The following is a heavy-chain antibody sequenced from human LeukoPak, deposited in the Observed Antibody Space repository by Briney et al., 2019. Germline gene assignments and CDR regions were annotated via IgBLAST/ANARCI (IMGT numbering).Heavy chain of an antibody. CDR3: AKVRWKLIGYFDY. V-gene: IGHV3-23*01. J-gene: IGHJ4*02. D-gene: IGHD4-23*01. Sequence: GGSLRLSCAASGFTFTSYAMSWVRQAPGKGLEWVSVLTGDGNTYYADSVKGRFTNSRDDSKNTLFLQMNSLRAEDTAVYFCAKVRWKLIGYFDYWGQGTLVTVSS. CDR2: LTGDGNT. CDR1: GFTFTSYA.